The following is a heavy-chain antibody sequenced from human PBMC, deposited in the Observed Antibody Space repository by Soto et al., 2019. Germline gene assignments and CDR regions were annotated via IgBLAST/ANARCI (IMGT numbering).Heavy chain of an antibody. J-gene: IGHJ4*02. CDR2: ISGSGGST. Sequence: GGSLRLSCAASGFTFSSYAMSWVRQAPGKGLEWVSAISGSGGSTYYADSVKGRFTISRDNSKNKLYLQMNSLRAEDTAVYYCAKIPDYDFWSGYPFDYWGQGTLVTVSS. CDR1: GFTFSSYA. D-gene: IGHD3-3*01. CDR3: AKIPDYDFWSGYPFDY. V-gene: IGHV3-23*01.